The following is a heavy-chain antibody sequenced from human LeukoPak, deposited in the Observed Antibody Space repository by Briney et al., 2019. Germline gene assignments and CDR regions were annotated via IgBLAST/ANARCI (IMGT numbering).Heavy chain of an antibody. Sequence: GGSLRLSCAASGFTFSSYSMNWVRHAPGKGLEWVSYISSSSSTIYYADSVKGRFTISRDNAKNSLYLQMNSLRAEDTAVYYCARGPHGERLGGSSWYGGFDYWGQGTLVTVSS. CDR1: GFTFSSYS. CDR2: ISSSSSTI. CDR3: ARGPHGERLGGSSWYGGFDY. J-gene: IGHJ4*02. V-gene: IGHV3-48*01. D-gene: IGHD6-13*01.